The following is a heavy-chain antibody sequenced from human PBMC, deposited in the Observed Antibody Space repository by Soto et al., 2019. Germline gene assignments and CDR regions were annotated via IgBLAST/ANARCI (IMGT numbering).Heavy chain of an antibody. J-gene: IGHJ4*02. CDR2: SRGGGGTA. V-gene: IGHV3-15*01. Sequence: EAQLVDSGGGLVKPGESLTLSCEVSGLRFRAAWLTLVRQAPGKGLEWVGHSRGGGGTADYAAPVQGRLRISRDLSKNTMYLQMNSLQPDDTCFYYGTWINTVTYVYNLGRGTLVTVSS. D-gene: IGHD4-17*01. CDR1: GLRFRAAW. CDR3: TWINTVTYVYN.